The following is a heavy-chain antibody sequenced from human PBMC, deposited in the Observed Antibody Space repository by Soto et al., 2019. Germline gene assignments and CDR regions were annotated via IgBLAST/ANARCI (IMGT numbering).Heavy chain of an antibody. CDR2: IYWDNDK. CDR1: GFSLSTSGVG. Sequence: FGPTLVNPTQSLTLTCTFSGFSLSTSGVGVGWIRQPPGKALEWLALIYWDNDKRHSPSLKSRLTITKDTSKNQVVLTVTNMDPVDTATYYCSHFTTLYGLDVWGQGTTVTV. D-gene: IGHD3-3*01. V-gene: IGHV2-5*02. J-gene: IGHJ6*02. CDR3: SHFTTLYGLDV.